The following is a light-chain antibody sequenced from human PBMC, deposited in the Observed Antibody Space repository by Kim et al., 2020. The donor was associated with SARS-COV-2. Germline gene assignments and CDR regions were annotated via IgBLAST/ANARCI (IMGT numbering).Light chain of an antibody. CDR1: QGIRKD. Sequence: DIQMTQSPSSLSASVGDRVTITCRASQGIRKDLGWYQQKPGKVPKRFIYAASNLESGVPSRFSGSGSGTEFSLTISGLQPEDFATYYCLQHNSYPRYTFGQGTKLEI. CDR2: AAS. CDR3: LQHNSYPRYT. V-gene: IGKV1-17*01. J-gene: IGKJ2*01.